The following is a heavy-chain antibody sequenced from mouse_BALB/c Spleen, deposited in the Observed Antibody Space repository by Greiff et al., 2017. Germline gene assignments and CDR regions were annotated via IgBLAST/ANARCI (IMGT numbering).Heavy chain of an antibody. CDR3: TRDRYDDFDY. V-gene: IGHV5-6-4*01. Sequence: DVKLMESGGGLVKPGGSLKLSCAASGFTFSSYTMSWVRQTPEKRLEWVATISSGGSYTYYPDSVKGRFTISRDNAKNTLYLQMSSLKSEDTAMYYCTRDRYDDFDYWGQGTTLTVSS. CDR1: GFTFSSYT. D-gene: IGHD2-14*01. CDR2: ISSGGSYT. J-gene: IGHJ2*01.